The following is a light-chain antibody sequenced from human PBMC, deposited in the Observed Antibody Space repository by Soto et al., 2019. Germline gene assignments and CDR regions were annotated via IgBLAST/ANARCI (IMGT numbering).Light chain of an antibody. J-gene: IGLJ1*01. V-gene: IGLV2-14*03. CDR2: DVS. Sequence: QSVLTQPASVSGSPGQSITISCSGTSSDIGSYNHVAWYQQYPGKAPKLMIYDVSTRPSGVSDRFSGSKSGNTASLTISGLRAEDEADYYCGSYTTSSNYVFGTGTKVTVL. CDR3: GSYTTSSNYV. CDR1: SSDIGSYNH.